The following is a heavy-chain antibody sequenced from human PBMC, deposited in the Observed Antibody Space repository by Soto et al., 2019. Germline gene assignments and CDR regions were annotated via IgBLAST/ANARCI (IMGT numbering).Heavy chain of an antibody. CDR2: IRSKANSYAT. D-gene: IGHD6-6*01. J-gene: IGHJ4*02. CDR3: TRHGTIGGIAARRADY. Sequence: PGGSLRLSCAASGFTFSGSAMHWVRQASGKGLEWVGRIRSKANSYATAYAASVKGGFTISRDDSKNTAYLQMNSLKTEDTAVYYCTRHGTIGGIAARRADYWGQGTLVTVSS. V-gene: IGHV3-73*01. CDR1: GFTFSGSA.